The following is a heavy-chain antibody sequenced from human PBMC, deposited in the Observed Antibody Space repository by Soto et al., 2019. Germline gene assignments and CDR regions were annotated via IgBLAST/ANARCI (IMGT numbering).Heavy chain of an antibody. D-gene: IGHD7-27*01. Sequence: GTLRLAGAASGFTFTRYSMNGVRQAPGKGLEWVSSISSTTHYIYYADSMRVRFTISRDNAKNAVYLEMNSLRAEDTAVYYCARESEDLTSNFDYWGQGTLVTVYS. J-gene: IGHJ4*02. CDR1: GFTFTRYS. V-gene: IGHV3-21*06. CDR3: ARESEDLTSNFDY. CDR2: ISSTTHYI.